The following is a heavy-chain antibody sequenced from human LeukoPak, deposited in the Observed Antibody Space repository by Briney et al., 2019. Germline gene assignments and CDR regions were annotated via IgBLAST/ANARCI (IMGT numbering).Heavy chain of an antibody. V-gene: IGHV4-31*03. Sequence: PPETLSLTCTVSGGSISSGGYYWSWIRQHPGKGLEWIGYIYYSGSTYYNPSLKSRVTISVDTPKNQFSLKLSSVTAADTAVYYCARAVDGSDAFDIWGQGTMVTVSS. CDR3: ARAVDGSDAFDI. CDR1: GGSISSGGYY. D-gene: IGHD6-19*01. J-gene: IGHJ3*02. CDR2: IYYSGST.